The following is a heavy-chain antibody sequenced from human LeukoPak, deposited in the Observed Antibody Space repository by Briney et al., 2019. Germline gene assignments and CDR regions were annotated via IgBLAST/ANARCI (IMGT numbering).Heavy chain of an antibody. J-gene: IGHJ6*02. V-gene: IGHV3-66*01. CDR3: ARGPYGDYGMDV. CDR2: IYSGGST. D-gene: IGHD4-17*01. Sequence: GGSLRLSGAASGVTVSSNYMSWVRKAPGKGLEWVSVIYSGGSTYYADSVKGRFTISRDNSKNTLYLQMNSLRAEDTAVYYCARGPYGDYGMDVWGQGTTVTVSS. CDR1: GVTVSSNY.